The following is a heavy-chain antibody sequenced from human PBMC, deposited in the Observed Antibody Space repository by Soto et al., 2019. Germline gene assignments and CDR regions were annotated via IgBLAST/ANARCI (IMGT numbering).Heavy chain of an antibody. CDR2: FDPEDGET. V-gene: IGHV1-24*01. CDR3: ATRTNDSSGYYRHYYYYGMDV. Sequence: ASVKVSCKVSGYTLTELSMHWVRQAPGKGLEWMGGFDPEDGETIYAQKFQGRVNMTEDTSTDTAYMELSSLRSEDTAVYYCATRTNDSSGYYRHYYYYGMDVWGQGTTVTVSS. D-gene: IGHD3-22*01. J-gene: IGHJ6*02. CDR1: GYTLTELS.